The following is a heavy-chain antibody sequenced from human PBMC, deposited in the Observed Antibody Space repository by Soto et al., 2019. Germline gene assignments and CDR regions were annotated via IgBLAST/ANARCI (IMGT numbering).Heavy chain of an antibody. J-gene: IGHJ4*02. CDR2: IKKDGTEK. CDR1: GFTFSGYW. V-gene: IGHV3-7*03. CDR3: ARDPSYSDYSNDWFFDS. D-gene: IGHD3-9*01. Sequence: EVQLVESGGGFVQPGGSLRLACAASGFTFSGYWMTWVRQAPGKGLEWVADIKKDGTEKYYVDSVKGRFTISRDNDKKSVYLQMNGLTVEDTAVYRCARDPSYSDYSNDWFFDSWGQGALVTVSS.